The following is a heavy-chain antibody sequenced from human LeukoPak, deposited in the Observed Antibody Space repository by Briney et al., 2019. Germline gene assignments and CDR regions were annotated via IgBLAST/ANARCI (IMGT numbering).Heavy chain of an antibody. D-gene: IGHD1-26*01. J-gene: IGHJ4*02. Sequence: GRSLRLSCAASGFTFSSYAMHWVRQAPGKGLEWVAVISYDGSNKYYADSVKGRFTISRDNAKNSLYLQMNSLRAEDTAVYYCAREGYSGSSRVFDFWGQGTLVTVSS. CDR3: AREGYSGSSRVFDF. CDR1: GFTFSSYA. CDR2: ISYDGSNK. V-gene: IGHV3-30*04.